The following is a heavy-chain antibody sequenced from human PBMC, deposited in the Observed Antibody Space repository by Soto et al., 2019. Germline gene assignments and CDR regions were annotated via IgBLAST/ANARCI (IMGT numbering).Heavy chain of an antibody. CDR2: INPNSGGT. V-gene: IGHV1-2*02. J-gene: IGHJ6*02. CDR3: ARDHLLRQHMEPPLYYYGMDV. CDR1: GYPFTDYY. Sequence: XSVKVACNASGYPFTDYYLRWVRQAPGQGLEWMGWINPNSGGTDFAQNFLCRVTMTTDTSMSTAYMELGNLSFDDAAMYFCARDHLLRQHMEPPLYYYGMDVCGQGTMVTGPS. D-gene: IGHD2-21*01.